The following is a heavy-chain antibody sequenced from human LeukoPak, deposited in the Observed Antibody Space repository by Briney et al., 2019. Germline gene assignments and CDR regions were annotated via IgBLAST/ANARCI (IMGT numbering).Heavy chain of an antibody. D-gene: IGHD3-22*01. Sequence: GGSLRLSCSASGFISSSWSVNWVRQAPGKGLECVSHLSSSGTIFYADSVKGRFTISRDNADNSLSLQMNSLRVEDTAVYYCARGGGYRADDAFDLWGQGTMVIVSS. CDR3: ARGGGYRADDAFDL. CDR2: LSSSGTI. V-gene: IGHV3-48*01. J-gene: IGHJ3*01. CDR1: GFISSSWS.